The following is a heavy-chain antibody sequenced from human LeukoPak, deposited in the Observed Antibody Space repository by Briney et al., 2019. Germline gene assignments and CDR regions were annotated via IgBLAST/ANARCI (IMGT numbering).Heavy chain of an antibody. D-gene: IGHD3-22*01. J-gene: IGHJ5*02. CDR3: ATLHDHYYDSSGYFPRADSFDR. CDR1: GYTFTGYY. Sequence: SCTASGYTFTGYYMGGVRHAPGQGRGWRGWINPNSGGTNYAQTSKGRVTITKDTPSSTSYMGLSRLRSDTTAVYYCATLHDHYYDSSGYFPRADSFDRWGPGTLVTASS. CDR2: INPNSGGT. V-gene: IGHV1-2*02.